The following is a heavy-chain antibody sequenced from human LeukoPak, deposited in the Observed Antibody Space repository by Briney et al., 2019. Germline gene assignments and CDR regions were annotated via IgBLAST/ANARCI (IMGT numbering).Heavy chain of an antibody. CDR1: GDSIRSNSFF. D-gene: IGHD5-24*01. Sequence: SETLSLTCSVSGDSIRSNSFFWGWIRQPPGMGLEWIASISYNGVTYYNPFLSSRATVSVDTSKNQFSLRLFSVTAAVTAVYYCARRNGHTWDVGNWFDPWGPGTLVTVSS. CDR3: ARRNGHTWDVGNWFDP. V-gene: IGHV4-39*01. CDR2: ISYNGVT. J-gene: IGHJ5*02.